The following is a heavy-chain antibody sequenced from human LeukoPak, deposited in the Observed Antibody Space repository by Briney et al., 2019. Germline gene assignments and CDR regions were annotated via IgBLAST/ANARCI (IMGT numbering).Heavy chain of an antibody. D-gene: IGHD3-3*01. CDR3: ARRPYDFWRGWRSNLFDP. V-gene: IGHV4-34*01. J-gene: IGHJ5*02. CDR1: GGSFSGYY. CDR2: INHSGST. Sequence: SETLSLTCAVYGGSFSGYYWSWIRQPPGKGLEWIGEINHSGSTNYNPSLKSRVTISVGTSKNQFSLKLSSVTAADTAVYYCARRPYDFWRGWRSNLFDPRGQGTLVNGSS.